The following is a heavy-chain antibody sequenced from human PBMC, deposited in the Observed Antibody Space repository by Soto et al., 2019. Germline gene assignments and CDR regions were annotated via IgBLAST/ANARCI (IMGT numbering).Heavy chain of an antibody. J-gene: IGHJ3*02. V-gene: IGHV4-39*07. CDR3: ARELDYPDAFDI. D-gene: IGHD4-17*01. Sequence: SETLSLTCTVSGGSISSSSYYWGWIRQPPGKGLEWIGSIYYSGSTYYNPSLKSRVTISVDTSKNQFSLKLSSVTAADTAVYYCARELDYPDAFDIWGQGAMVTVSS. CDR1: GGSISSSSYY. CDR2: IYYSGST.